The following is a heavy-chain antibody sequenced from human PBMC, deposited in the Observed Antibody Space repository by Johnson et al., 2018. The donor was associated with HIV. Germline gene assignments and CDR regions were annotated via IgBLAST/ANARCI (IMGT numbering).Heavy chain of an antibody. V-gene: IGHV3-53*01. CDR1: GFTVRSNY. D-gene: IGHD3-10*01. CDR3: AREAWGFGERVDAFDI. J-gene: IGHJ3*02. CDR2: IYSGGST. Sequence: VQLVESGGGLTQPGGSLRLSCAASGFTVRSNYMSWVRQAPGKGLEWVSVIYSGGSTYYADSVKGRFTISRDNSKNTLYLQMNSLRAEDTAVYYCAREAWGFGERVDAFDIWGQGTMVTVSS.